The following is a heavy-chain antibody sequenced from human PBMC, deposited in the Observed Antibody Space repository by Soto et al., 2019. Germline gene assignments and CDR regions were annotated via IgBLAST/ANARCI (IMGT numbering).Heavy chain of an antibody. J-gene: IGHJ5*01. CDR2: INSDGSST. CDR3: ASHLYCSGGSCFDY. V-gene: IGHV3-74*01. CDR1: GFTFSSYW. D-gene: IGHD2-15*01. Sequence: EVQLVESGGGLVQPGGSLRLSCAASGFTFSSYWTHWVRQAPGKGLVWVSRINSDGSSTFYADSVKGRFTISRDNAKNTVYLQMNSLRAEDTAVYYCASHLYCSGGSCFDYWGHGTLVTVSS.